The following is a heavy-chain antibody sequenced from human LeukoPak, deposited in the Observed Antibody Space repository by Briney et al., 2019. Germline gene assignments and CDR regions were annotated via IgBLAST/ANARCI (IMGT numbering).Heavy chain of an antibody. Sequence: SETLSLTCAVSGGSISSSNWWSWVRQPPGKGLEWIGEIYHTGSSNYNPSLKSRVTISVDKSKSQFSLKLSSVTAADTAVYYCARAELGLWGFDPWGQGTLVTVPS. CDR2: IYHTGSS. D-gene: IGHD1-26*01. CDR3: ARAELGLWGFDP. J-gene: IGHJ5*02. V-gene: IGHV4-4*02. CDR1: GGSISSSNW.